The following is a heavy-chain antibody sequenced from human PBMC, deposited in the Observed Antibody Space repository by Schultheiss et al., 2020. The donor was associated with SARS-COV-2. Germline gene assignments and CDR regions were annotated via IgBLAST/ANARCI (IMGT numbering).Heavy chain of an antibody. D-gene: IGHD6-13*01. CDR2: IYTSGST. CDR3: ATEGRGIGYSSYFDY. V-gene: IGHV4-4*07. J-gene: IGHJ4*02. Sequence: SETLSLTCTVSGGSISSYYWSWIRQPAGKGLEWIGRIYTSGSTNYNPSLKSRVTISVDTSKNQFSLKLSSVTAADTAVYYCATEGRGIGYSSYFDYWGQGTLVTVSS. CDR1: GGSISSYY.